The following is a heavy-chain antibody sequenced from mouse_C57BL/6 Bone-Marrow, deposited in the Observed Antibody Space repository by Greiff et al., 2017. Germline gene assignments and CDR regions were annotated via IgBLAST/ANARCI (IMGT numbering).Heavy chain of an antibody. CDR1: GYTFTSYW. Sequence: QVQLQQPGAELVMPGASVKLSCKASGYTFTSYWMHWVKQRPGQGLEWIVEIDPSDSYTNYNQKFKGKSTLTVDKSSSTAYMQLSSLTSEDSAVYYCARTTTVVAGDYWGQGTTLTVSS. J-gene: IGHJ2*01. D-gene: IGHD1-1*01. CDR3: ARTTTVVAGDY. V-gene: IGHV1-69*01. CDR2: IDPSDSYT.